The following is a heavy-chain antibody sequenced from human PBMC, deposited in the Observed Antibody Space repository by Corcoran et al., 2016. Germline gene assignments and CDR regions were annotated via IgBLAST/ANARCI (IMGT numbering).Heavy chain of an antibody. CDR3: ARETDRYDSSGYYWEGSHDY. V-gene: IGHV1-46*01. CDR2: INPSGGST. CDR1: GYTFTSYY. Sequence: QVQLVQSGAEVKKPGASVKVSCKASGYTFTSYYMHWVRQAPGQGLEWMGIINPSGGSTSYAQKFQGRVTMTRDTSTSTVYMELSSRRSEDTAVYYCARETDRYDSSGYYWEGSHDYWGQGTLVTFAA. D-gene: IGHD3-22*01. J-gene: IGHJ4*02.